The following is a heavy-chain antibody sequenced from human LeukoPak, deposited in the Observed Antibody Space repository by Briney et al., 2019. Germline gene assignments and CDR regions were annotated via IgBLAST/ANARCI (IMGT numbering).Heavy chain of an antibody. V-gene: IGHV3-74*01. Sequence: GGSLRLSCSASGFTFRSYWMHWVRRAPGKGLVWVSRMNSDGSSTSYADSVKGRFTISRDNAKNALYLQMNSLRAEDTAVYYCARALGGGDSNWGQGTLVTVSS. CDR3: ARALGGGDSN. J-gene: IGHJ4*02. CDR1: GFTFRSYW. CDR2: MNSDGSST. D-gene: IGHD2-21*02.